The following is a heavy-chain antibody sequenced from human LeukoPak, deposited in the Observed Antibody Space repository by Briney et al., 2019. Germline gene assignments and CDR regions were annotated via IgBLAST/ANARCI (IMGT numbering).Heavy chain of an antibody. D-gene: IGHD4-17*01. J-gene: IGHJ4*02. CDR1: GFTFSNYG. V-gene: IGHV3-23*01. CDR3: AKDQAPYGDYVDYFDY. Sequence: PGGTLRLSCAASGFTFSNYGMSWVRQAPGKGLECVSAITGAGETTYYADSVKGRFTISRDNSKNTLYLQMNSLRAEDTAVYYCAKDQAPYGDYVDYFDYWGQGTLVTVSS. CDR2: ITGAGETT.